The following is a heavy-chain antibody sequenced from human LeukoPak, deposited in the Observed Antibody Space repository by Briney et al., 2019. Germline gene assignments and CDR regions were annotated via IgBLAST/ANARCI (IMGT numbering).Heavy chain of an antibody. CDR2: MYHTGSS. CDR1: GGSISSYY. Sequence: TSQTLPLTCTVSGGSISSYYWSWIRQPPGKGLEWIGYMYHTGSSIYNPSLKGRVSISVDTSKNQFSLTLSSVTAADTAVYYCVRDQGGSAHSHAFDLWGQGTMVTVSS. J-gene: IGHJ3*01. CDR3: VRDQGGSAHSHAFDL. V-gene: IGHV4-4*08. D-gene: IGHD1-26*01.